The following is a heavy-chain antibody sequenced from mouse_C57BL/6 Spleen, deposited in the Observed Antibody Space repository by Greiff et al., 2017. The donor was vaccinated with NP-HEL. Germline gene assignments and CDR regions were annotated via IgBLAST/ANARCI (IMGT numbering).Heavy chain of an antibody. Sequence: QVQLQQPGAELVRPGSSVKLSCKASGYTFTSYWMDWVKQRPGQGLEWIGNIYPSDSETHYNQKFKDKATLTVDKSSSTAYMQLSSLTSEDSAVYYCARSGMVTAPFDYWGQGTTLTVSS. CDR3: ARSGMVTAPFDY. V-gene: IGHV1-61*01. CDR1: GYTFTSYW. J-gene: IGHJ2*01. CDR2: IYPSDSET. D-gene: IGHD2-2*01.